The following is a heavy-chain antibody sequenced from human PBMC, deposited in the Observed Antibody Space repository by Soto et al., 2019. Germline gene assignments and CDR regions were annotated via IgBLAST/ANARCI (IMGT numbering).Heavy chain of an antibody. CDR3: ARLQMLGVTTGGHFDY. V-gene: IGHV3-7*01. J-gene: IGHJ4*02. CDR1: GFTFSSYW. CDR2: IKQEASEK. D-gene: IGHD1-26*01. Sequence: GGSLRLSCAASGFTFSSYWMSWGRQAPGKGLEWVANIKQEASEKYYVDSVTGRLTISRDNTKTSLSLHMDSLRAGDTAVYYCARLQMLGVTTGGHFDYWGQGTLVTVSS.